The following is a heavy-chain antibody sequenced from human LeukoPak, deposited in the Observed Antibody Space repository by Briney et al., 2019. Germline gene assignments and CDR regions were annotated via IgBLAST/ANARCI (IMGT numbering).Heavy chain of an antibody. V-gene: IGHV3-48*01. CDR3: ARGVGATRSDAFDI. J-gene: IGHJ3*02. CDR1: GFTFSSYS. Sequence: GGSLRLSCAASGFTFSSYSMNWVRQAPGKGLEWVSYISSSSSTIYYADSVKGRFTISRDNAKNSLYLQMNSLRAEDTAVYYCARGVGATRSDAFDIWGQGTMVTVSS. CDR2: ISSSSSTI. D-gene: IGHD1-26*01.